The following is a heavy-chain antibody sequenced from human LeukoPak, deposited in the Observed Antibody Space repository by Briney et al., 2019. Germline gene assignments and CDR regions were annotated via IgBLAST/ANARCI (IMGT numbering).Heavy chain of an antibody. Sequence: SETLSLTCAVYGGSFSGYYWSWIRQPPGKGLEWIGEINHSGSTNYNPSLKSRVTISVDTSKNQFSLKLSSVTAADTAVYYCASRVWGGYRYTHWGQGTLVTVSS. CDR3: ASRVWGGYRYTH. V-gene: IGHV4-34*01. CDR1: GGSFSGYY. J-gene: IGHJ4*02. D-gene: IGHD3-16*02. CDR2: INHSGST.